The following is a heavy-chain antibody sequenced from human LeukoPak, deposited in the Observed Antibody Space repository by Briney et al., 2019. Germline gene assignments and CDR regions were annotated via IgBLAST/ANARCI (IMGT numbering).Heavy chain of an antibody. J-gene: IGHJ6*03. V-gene: IGHV3-9*01. Sequence: GGSLRLSCAASGFTFDDYAMHWVRQAPGKGLEWVSGISWNSGSIGYADSVKGRFTISRDNAKNSLFLQVNSLRAEDTALYHCARVAAASGHDGGAYSYYFLDVWGKGTTVTVSS. CDR2: ISWNSGSI. CDR3: ARVAAASGHDGGAYSYYFLDV. CDR1: GFTFDDYA. D-gene: IGHD6-13*01.